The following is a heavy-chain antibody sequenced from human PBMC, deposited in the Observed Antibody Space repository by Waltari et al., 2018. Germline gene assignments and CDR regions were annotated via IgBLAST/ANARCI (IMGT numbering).Heavy chain of an antibody. Sequence: QLQLQESGPGLVKPSETLSLTCTVSGGSISSSSYYWGWIRQPPGRGLEWIGSIYYSGGTSYTPSLKRRVTISVDTSKTQFSLKLSSVPAADTAVYYCARSHYDFWSGYPGRAFDYWGQGTLVPVSS. CDR2: IYYSGGT. CDR1: GGSISSSSYY. CDR3: ARSHYDFWSGYPGRAFDY. J-gene: IGHJ4*02. D-gene: IGHD3-3*01. V-gene: IGHV4-39*07.